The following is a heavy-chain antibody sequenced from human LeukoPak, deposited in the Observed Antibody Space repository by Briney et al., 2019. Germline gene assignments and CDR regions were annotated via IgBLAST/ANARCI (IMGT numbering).Heavy chain of an antibody. Sequence: SETLSLTCTVSGGSISSYYWSWIRQPPGKGLEWIGYIYYSGSTNYNPSLKSRVTISVDTSKNQFSLKLSSVTAADTAVYYCAGNTDYDSSGYYQNWFDPWGQGTLVTVSS. CDR2: IYYSGST. CDR1: GGSISSYY. D-gene: IGHD3-22*01. V-gene: IGHV4-59*01. CDR3: AGNTDYDSSGYYQNWFDP. J-gene: IGHJ5*02.